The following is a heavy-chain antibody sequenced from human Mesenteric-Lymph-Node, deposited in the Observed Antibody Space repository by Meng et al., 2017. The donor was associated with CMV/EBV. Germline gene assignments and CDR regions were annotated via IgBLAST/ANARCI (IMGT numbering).Heavy chain of an antibody. J-gene: IGHJ6*02. D-gene: IGHD2-2*01. CDR2: IKSKTDGGTT. CDR1: GFTFSNAW. Sequence: GESLKISCAASGFTFSNAWMSWVRQAPGKGLEWVGRIKSKTDGGTTDYAAPVKGRFTISRDDSKNTLYLQMNSLKTEDTAVYYCAKADGYCSSTSCYFYYYYGMDVWGQGTTVTVSS. CDR3: AKADGYCSSTSCYFYYYYGMDV. V-gene: IGHV3-15*01.